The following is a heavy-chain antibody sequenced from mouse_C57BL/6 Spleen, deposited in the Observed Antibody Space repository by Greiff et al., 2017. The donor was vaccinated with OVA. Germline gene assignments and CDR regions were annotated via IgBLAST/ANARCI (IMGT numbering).Heavy chain of an antibody. J-gene: IGHJ2*01. Sequence: QVQLQQSGPELVKPGASVKISCKASGYAFSSSWMNWVKQRPGQGLEWIGRIYPGDGDTNYNGKFKGKATLTADKSSSTAYMQLSSLTSEDSAVYFCAKSSLPLDYWGQGTTLTVSS. CDR1: GYAFSSSW. D-gene: IGHD1-1*01. V-gene: IGHV1-82*01. CDR2: IYPGDGDT. CDR3: AKSSLPLDY.